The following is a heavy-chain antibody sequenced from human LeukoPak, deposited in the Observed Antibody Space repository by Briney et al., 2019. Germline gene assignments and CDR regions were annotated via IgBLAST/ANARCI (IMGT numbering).Heavy chain of an antibody. CDR3: TRDRGEKGD. V-gene: IGHV3-53*01. CDR2: IYSGGDT. J-gene: IGHJ4*02. D-gene: IGHD2-21*01. Sequence: GGSLRLSCAASGFSVSANYMSWVRQAPGKGLEWVSVIYSGGDTYYAGSVKGRFTISRDNSKNTVYLQMNSLSAEDTAVYYCTRDRGEKGDWGQGTLVTVSS. CDR1: GFSVSANY.